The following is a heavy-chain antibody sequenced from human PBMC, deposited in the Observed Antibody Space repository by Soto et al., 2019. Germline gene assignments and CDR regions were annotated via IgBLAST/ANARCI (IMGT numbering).Heavy chain of an antibody. Sequence: SETLSLTCTLSGGSINDHYWSFIRQPPGKGLEWIGYIYYNGNTNYNPSLESRVTISVDRSRNQFSLRLTSLTAADTAVYYCARVRTGYFDYWGRGALVTVSS. CDR2: IYYNGNT. CDR1: GGSINDHY. CDR3: ARVRTGYFDY. V-gene: IGHV4-59*11. D-gene: IGHD3-9*01. J-gene: IGHJ4*02.